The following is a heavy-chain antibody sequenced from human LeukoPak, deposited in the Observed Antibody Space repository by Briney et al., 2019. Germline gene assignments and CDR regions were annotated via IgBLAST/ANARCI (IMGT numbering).Heavy chain of an antibody. CDR2: ISSSGGAT. CDR3: AKNYGSGTYYNYFDS. J-gene: IGHJ4*02. D-gene: IGHD3-10*01. V-gene: IGHV3-23*01. Sequence: GGSLRLSCAASGFTFSTFAMSWVRRAPGKGLEWVSSISSSGGATYYADSVKGRFSISRDNSANTLYLQINSLRAEDTAVFYCAKNYGSGTYYNYFDSWGQGTLVSVSS. CDR1: GFTFSTFA.